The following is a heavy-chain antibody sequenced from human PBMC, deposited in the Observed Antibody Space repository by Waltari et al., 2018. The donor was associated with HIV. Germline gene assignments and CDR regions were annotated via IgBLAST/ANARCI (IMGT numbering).Heavy chain of an antibody. J-gene: IGHJ6*02. V-gene: IGHV4-61*02. D-gene: IGHD2-2*02. CDR3: ARAKGGGYCSSISCYRFNYYYYGMDV. CDR1: GGSISSGSYY. Sequence: QVQLQESGPGLVKPSQTLSLTCTVSGGSISSGSYYWSWIRQPAGKGLEWIGRIYTSGSTNYNPSLKSRVTISVDTSKNQFSLKLSSGTAADTAAYYCARAKGGGYCSSISCYRFNYYYYGMDVWGQGTTVTVSS. CDR2: IYTSGST.